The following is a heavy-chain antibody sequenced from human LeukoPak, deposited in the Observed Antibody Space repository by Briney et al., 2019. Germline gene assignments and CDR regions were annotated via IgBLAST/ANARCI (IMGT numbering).Heavy chain of an antibody. CDR2: ISYDGSNK. J-gene: IGHJ6*02. D-gene: IGHD6-19*01. CDR1: GFTFSSYA. V-gene: IGHV3-30-3*01. CDR3: AKAQGIAVAMNYYYYYGMDA. Sequence: GGSLRLSCAASGFTFSSYAMHWVRQAPGKGLEWVAVISYDGSNKYYADSVKGRFSISRDNSKNTLYLQMISLRAEDTAVYYCAKAQGIAVAMNYYYYYGMDAWGQGTTVTVSS.